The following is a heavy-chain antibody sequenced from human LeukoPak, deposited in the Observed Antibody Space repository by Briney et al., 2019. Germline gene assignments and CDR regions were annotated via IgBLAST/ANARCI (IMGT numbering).Heavy chain of an antibody. J-gene: IGHJ4*02. CDR3: ARHLGGSGWYGGGFFAY. V-gene: IGHV4-59*08. D-gene: IGHD6-19*01. CDR2: IYYSGST. CDR1: GGSISSYY. Sequence: SETLSLTCTVSGGSISSYYWSWIRQPPGKGLEWIGYIYYSGSTNYNPSLKSRVTISVDTSKNQFSLKLSSVTAADTAVYYCARHLGGSGWYGGGFFAYWGQGTLVTVSS.